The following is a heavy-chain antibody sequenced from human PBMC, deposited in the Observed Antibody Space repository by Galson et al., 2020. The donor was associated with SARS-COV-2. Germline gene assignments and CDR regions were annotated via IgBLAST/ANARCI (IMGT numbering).Heavy chain of an antibody. J-gene: IGHJ6*03. CDR1: GGSISSYY. CDR3: ARHPYYYMDV. V-gene: IGHV4-59*08. Sequence: SQTLSLTCTVSGGSISSYYWSWIRQPPGKGLEWIGYIYYSGSTNYNPSLKSRVTISVDTSKNQFSLKLSSVTAADTAVYYYARHPYYYMDVWGKGTTVTVSS. CDR2: IYYSGST.